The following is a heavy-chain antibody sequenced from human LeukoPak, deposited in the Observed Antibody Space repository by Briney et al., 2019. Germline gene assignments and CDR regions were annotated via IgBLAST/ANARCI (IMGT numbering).Heavy chain of an antibody. J-gene: IGHJ4*02. Sequence: GGSLRLSCAASGFTFSNYEMNWVRQAPGKGLEWVSYISSSGSTIYYADSVKGRFTISRDNAKNSLYLQMNSLRAEDTAVYYCARFYGSGSYLDYWGQGTLVTVSS. CDR2: ISSSGSTI. CDR3: ARFYGSGSYLDY. CDR1: GFTFSNYE. D-gene: IGHD3-10*01. V-gene: IGHV3-48*03.